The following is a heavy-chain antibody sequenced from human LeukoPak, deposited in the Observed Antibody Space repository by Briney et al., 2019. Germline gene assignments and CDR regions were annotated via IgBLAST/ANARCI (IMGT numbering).Heavy chain of an antibody. J-gene: IGHJ4*02. V-gene: IGHV1-18*01. D-gene: IGHD6-6*01. CDR1: GYTFTSYG. CDR3: ATDLGSSSSEGFDY. CDR2: ISAYNGKT. Sequence: ASVKVSCKASGYTFTSYGSTWVRQAPGQGLEWMGWISAYNGKTNYAQKFQGRVTMTADTSTSTAYMDLRSLRSDDTAVYYCATDLGSSSSEGFDYWGQGTLVTVSS.